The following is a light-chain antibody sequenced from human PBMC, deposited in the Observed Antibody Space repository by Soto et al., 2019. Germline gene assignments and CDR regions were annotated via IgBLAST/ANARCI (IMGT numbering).Light chain of an antibody. J-gene: IGKJ2*01. CDR3: QQFGNALYT. CDR2: AAS. CDR1: QSVRSNY. Sequence: EVVLTQSPGTLSLSPGERATLSCRASQSVRSNYLDWYQQKPGQAPRLLIYAASTRAAGIPDRFSGSGSGTDFTLTISRLEPEDFAVYYCQQFGNALYTFGQGTKLEIK. V-gene: IGKV3-20*01.